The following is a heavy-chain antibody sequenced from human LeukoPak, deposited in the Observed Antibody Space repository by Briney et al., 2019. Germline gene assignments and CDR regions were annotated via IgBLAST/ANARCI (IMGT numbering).Heavy chain of an antibody. CDR3: AKDPCHYDSSGYYYVD. CDR2: ISGSGGST. J-gene: IGHJ4*02. Sequence: PGGSLRLSCAASGFTFSSYAMSWVRQAPGKGLEWVSAISGSGGSTYYADSVKGRFTISRDNSKNTLYLQMNSLRAEDTAVYYCAKDPCHYDSSGYYYVDWGQGTLVTVSS. V-gene: IGHV3-23*01. CDR1: GFTFSSYA. D-gene: IGHD3-22*01.